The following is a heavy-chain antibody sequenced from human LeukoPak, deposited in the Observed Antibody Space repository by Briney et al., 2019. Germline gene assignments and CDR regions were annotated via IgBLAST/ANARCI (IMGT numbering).Heavy chain of an antibody. Sequence: GGSLRLSCAASGFTFSSYSMNWVRQAPGKGLEWVSSISSSSSYIYYADSAKGRFTISRDNAKNSLYLQMNSLRAEDTAVYYCARDPSGAVAPYYYGMDVWGQGTTVTVSS. CDR1: GFTFSSYS. CDR3: ARDPSGAVAPYYYGMDV. CDR2: ISSSSSYI. V-gene: IGHV3-21*01. J-gene: IGHJ6*02. D-gene: IGHD2-15*01.